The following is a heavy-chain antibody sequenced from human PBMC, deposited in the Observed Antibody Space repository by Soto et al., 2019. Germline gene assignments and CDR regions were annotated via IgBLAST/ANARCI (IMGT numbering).Heavy chain of an antibody. CDR3: ARGRYGDY. CDR1: GYTFTSCG. V-gene: IGHV1-18*01. J-gene: IGHJ4*02. D-gene: IGHD1-1*01. CDR2: SSAHNGNT. Sequence: QVHLVQSGAEVKKPGASVKVSCKASGYTFTSCGITWVRQAPGQGLEWMGWSSAHNGNTDYAQKLQGRVIVTRDTSTSTAYMELRSLRSDDTAVYYCARGRYGDYWGQGALVTVSS.